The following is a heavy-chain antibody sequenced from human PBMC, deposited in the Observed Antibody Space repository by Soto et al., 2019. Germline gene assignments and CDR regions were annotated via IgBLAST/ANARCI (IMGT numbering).Heavy chain of an antibody. CDR3: ARDQVDYGDYYYYGMDV. D-gene: IGHD4-17*01. Sequence: SETLSLTCTVSGGSISSSSYYWGWIRQPPGKGLEWIGSIYYSGSTYYNPSLESRVTISVDTSKNQFSLKLSSVTAADTAVYYCARDQVDYGDYYYYGMDVWGQGTTVTVSS. J-gene: IGHJ6*02. CDR2: IYYSGST. CDR1: GGSISSSSYY. V-gene: IGHV4-39*07.